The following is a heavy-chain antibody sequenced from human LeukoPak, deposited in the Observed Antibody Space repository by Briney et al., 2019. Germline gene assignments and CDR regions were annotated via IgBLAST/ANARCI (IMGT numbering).Heavy chain of an antibody. D-gene: IGHD5-12*01. CDR2: IYTSGST. CDR3: ARVAGGYDIYYYYYYMDV. CDR1: GGSISSYY. Sequence: PSETLSLTCTVSGGSISSYYWSWIRQPAGKGLEWIGRIYTSGSTNYNPSLKSRVTMSVDTSKNQFSLKLSSVTAADTAVYYCARVAGGYDIYYYYYYMDVWGKGTTVTVSS. J-gene: IGHJ6*03. V-gene: IGHV4-4*07.